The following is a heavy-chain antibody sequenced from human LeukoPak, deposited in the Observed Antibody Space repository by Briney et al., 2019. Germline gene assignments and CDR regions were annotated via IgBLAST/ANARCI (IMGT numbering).Heavy chain of an antibody. CDR2: IIPILGIA. D-gene: IGHD6-13*01. V-gene: IGHV1-69*04. CDR1: GGTFSSYA. CDR3: ARDGGIAAAGSDRFDP. J-gene: IGHJ5*02. Sequence: GASVKVSCKASGGTFSSYAISWVRQAPGQGLEWMGRIIPILGIANYAQKFQGRVTITADKSTSTAYMELSSLRSEDTAVYYCARDGGIAAAGSDRFDPWGQGTLVTVSS.